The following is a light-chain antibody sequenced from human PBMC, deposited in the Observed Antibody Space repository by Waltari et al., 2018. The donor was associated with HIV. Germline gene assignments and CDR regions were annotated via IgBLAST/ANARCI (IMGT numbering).Light chain of an antibody. J-gene: IGKJ1*01. CDR3: QQYFSSPT. CDR2: WAS. Sequence: DIVMTQFPDSLAVSLGERATIYCKSSQSVLLNSNKKEYWDWYQQRPVQPPKLFIYWASARESGVPFRVSGCGSEAEFTLSISDFQAEDVAVYFCQQYFSSPTFGEGTRVEIK. V-gene: IGKV4-1*01. CDR1: QSVLLNSNKKEY.